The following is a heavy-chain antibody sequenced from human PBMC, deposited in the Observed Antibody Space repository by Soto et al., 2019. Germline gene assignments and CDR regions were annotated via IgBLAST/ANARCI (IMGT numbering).Heavy chain of an antibody. Sequence: EVQLVESGGGLVQPGGSLRLSCAASGFTFSSYAMNWVRQAPGKGLEWVSYIRSSGSTIYYAVSVQGRFTISRDNAKHSLDLQLNSLRAEDTALYYGARAPHFGGDCYSPPLVDFQHWGQGTLVTVSS. J-gene: IGHJ1*01. CDR1: GFTFSSYA. CDR2: IRSSGSTI. CDR3: ARAPHFGGDCYSPPLVDFQH. V-gene: IGHV3-48*03. D-gene: IGHD2-21*02.